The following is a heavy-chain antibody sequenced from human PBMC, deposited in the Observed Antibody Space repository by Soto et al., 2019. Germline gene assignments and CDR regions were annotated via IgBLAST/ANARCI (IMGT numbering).Heavy chain of an antibody. V-gene: IGHV3-30*04. CDR1: GFTFSSYA. D-gene: IGHD1-26*01. J-gene: IGHJ4*02. CDR2: ISYDGSNK. Sequence: TGGSLRLSCAASGFTFSSYAMHWVRQAPGKGLEWVAVISYDGSNKYYADSVKGRFTISRDNSKNTLYLQMNSLRAEGTAVYYCAKDSRWEPGSFDYWGQGTLVTVSS. CDR3: AKDSRWEPGSFDY.